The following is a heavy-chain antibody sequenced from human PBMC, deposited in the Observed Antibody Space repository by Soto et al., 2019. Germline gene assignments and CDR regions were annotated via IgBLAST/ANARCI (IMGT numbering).Heavy chain of an antibody. Sequence: SVKVSCKASGGTFSSYAISWVRQAPGQGLEWMGGIIPIFGTATYAQKFQGRVTITADESTSTAYMELSSLRSEDTAVYYCARGVSGYSGYDSDYWGQGTLVTVSS. CDR1: GGTFSSYA. CDR2: IIPIFGTA. D-gene: IGHD5-12*01. CDR3: ARGVSGYSGYDSDY. V-gene: IGHV1-69*13. J-gene: IGHJ4*02.